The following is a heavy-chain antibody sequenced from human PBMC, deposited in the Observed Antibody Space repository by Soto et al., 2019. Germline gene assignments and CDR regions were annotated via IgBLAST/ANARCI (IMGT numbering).Heavy chain of an antibody. J-gene: IGHJ4*02. CDR2: ISGSGGST. CDR3: AKFPYYDILTGYYGKTFDY. V-gene: IGHV3-23*01. D-gene: IGHD3-9*01. Sequence: PGGSLRLSCAASGFTFSSYAMSWVRKAPGKGLEWVSAISGSGGSTYYADSVKGRFTISRDNSKNTLYLQMNSLRAEDTAVYYCAKFPYYDILTGYYGKTFDYWGQGTVVTVS. CDR1: GFTFSSYA.